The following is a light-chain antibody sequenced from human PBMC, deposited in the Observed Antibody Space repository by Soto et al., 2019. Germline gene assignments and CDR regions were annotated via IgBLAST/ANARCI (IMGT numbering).Light chain of an antibody. CDR1: QSISSY. CDR2: AAS. Sequence: GARVAIACRASQSISSYLNWYQQKPGKAPKLLIYAASSLQSGVPSRFSGSGSGTDFTLTISSLQPEDFATYYCQQSYSTPLTFGGGTKVAIK. J-gene: IGKJ4*01. V-gene: IGKV1-39*01. CDR3: QQSYSTPLT.